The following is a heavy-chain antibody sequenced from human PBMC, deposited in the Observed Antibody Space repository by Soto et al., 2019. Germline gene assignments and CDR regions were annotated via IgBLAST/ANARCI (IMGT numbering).Heavy chain of an antibody. CDR1: GYYISSSNW. CDR3: ARIRTTSGPHFDY. CDR2: IYYSGST. V-gene: IGHV4-28*01. D-gene: IGHD4-17*01. J-gene: IGHJ4*02. Sequence: SETLSLTCAVSGYYISSSNWWGWIRQPPGKGLEWIGYIYYSGSTYYNPSLKSRVTMSVDTSKNQFSLKLSSVTAVDTAVYYCARIRTTSGPHFDYWGQGTLVTVSS.